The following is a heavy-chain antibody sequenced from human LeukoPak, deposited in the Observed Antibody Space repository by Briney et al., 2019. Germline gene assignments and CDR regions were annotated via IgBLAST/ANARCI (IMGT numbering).Heavy chain of an antibody. V-gene: IGHV3-7*01. D-gene: IGHD3-9*01. Sequence: GGSLRLSCVASGFTFSDYWMSWVRQAPGKGLEWVANIKQDGSEKYYVDSVKGRFTISRDNAKNSLYLQMNSLRAEDTAVYYCARASGILTGYGAFDIWGQGTMVTVSS. CDR2: IKQDGSEK. CDR3: ARASGILTGYGAFDI. CDR1: GFTFSDYW. J-gene: IGHJ3*02.